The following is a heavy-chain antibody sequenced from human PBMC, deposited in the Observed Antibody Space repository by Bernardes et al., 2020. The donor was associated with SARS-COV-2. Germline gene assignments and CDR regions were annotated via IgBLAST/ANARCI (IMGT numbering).Heavy chain of an antibody. J-gene: IGHJ4*02. Sequence: GGSLRLSCEASGFTFSSYSVNWVRQAPGKGLEWVSTISSSSYYIYYADSVKGRFTVSRDNAKNSLYLHLSSLRAEDTAVYYCARESGALDYWGQGTLVTVSS. CDR1: GFTFSSYS. V-gene: IGHV3-21*01. CDR2: ISSSSYYI. D-gene: IGHD1-26*01. CDR3: ARESGALDY.